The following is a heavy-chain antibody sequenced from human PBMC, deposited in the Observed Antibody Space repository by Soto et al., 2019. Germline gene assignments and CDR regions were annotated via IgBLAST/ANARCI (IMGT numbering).Heavy chain of an antibody. Sequence: QVQLVQSGAEVKKPGASVKVSCKASGYTFTSYYMHWVRQAPGQGLEWMGIINPSGGSTSYAQKVQGRVNRTRDKSTSTVYMELSSLRSEDTAVYYCARDAITYYDILTGYWYNWFDTWGQGTLVTVSS. CDR1: GYTFTSYY. CDR2: INPSGGST. V-gene: IGHV1-46*01. J-gene: IGHJ5*02. D-gene: IGHD3-9*01. CDR3: ARDAITYYDILTGYWYNWFDT.